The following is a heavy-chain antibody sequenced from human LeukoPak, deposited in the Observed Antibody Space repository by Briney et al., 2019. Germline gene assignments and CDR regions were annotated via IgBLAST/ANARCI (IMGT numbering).Heavy chain of an antibody. CDR2: IYYSGST. J-gene: IGHJ4*02. Sequence: PSETLSLTCTVSGGSVSSGSYYWSWIRQPPGKGLEWIGYIYYSGSTNYNPSLKSRVTISVDTSKNQFSLKLSSVTAADTAVYYCAREGPRGKYSSSWYRDPPPFDYWGQGTLVTVSS. V-gene: IGHV4-61*01. D-gene: IGHD6-13*01. CDR1: GGSVSSGSYY. CDR3: AREGPRGKYSSSWYRDPPPFDY.